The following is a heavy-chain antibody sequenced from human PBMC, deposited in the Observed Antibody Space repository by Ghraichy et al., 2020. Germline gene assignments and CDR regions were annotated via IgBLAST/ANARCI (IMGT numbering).Heavy chain of an antibody. CDR2: ISSSSSYI. Sequence: GGSLRLSCAASGFTFSSYSMNWVRQAPGKGLEWVSSISSSSSYIYYADSVKGRFTISRDNAKNSLYLQMNSLRAEDTAVYYCSSDGGSSSWYRSDDYWGQGTLVTVSS. CDR3: SSDGGSSSWYRSDDY. J-gene: IGHJ4*02. CDR1: GFTFSSYS. V-gene: IGHV3-21*01. D-gene: IGHD6-13*01.